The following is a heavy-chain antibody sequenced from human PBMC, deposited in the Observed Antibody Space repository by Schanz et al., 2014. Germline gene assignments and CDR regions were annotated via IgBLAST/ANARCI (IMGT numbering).Heavy chain of an antibody. D-gene: IGHD3-16*01. CDR1: GLLFSYYY. V-gene: IGHV3-66*01. J-gene: IGHJ5*01. CDR3: AKDLYNYGIFDS. Sequence: EVQLVESGGGLVRPGGSLRLSCAASGLLFSYYYMSGVRQAPGKGLEWVSTIYSSGSTYYADSVRGRFTISRDNSMNTVYLQMNSLRADDTAVYYCAKDLYNYGIFDSWGQGTLVTVSS. CDR2: IYSSGST.